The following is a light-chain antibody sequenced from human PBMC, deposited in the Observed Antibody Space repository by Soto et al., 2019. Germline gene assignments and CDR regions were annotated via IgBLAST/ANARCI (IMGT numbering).Light chain of an antibody. CDR3: QQYGSAPPIT. CDR2: GAS. J-gene: IGKJ5*01. Sequence: ETVITQSPATLSVSPGERVTLSCRASQSVGSKVAWYQQKPGQAPSLLIYGASTRATGVPARISGSGSGTEFTLTISRLEPEDFAVYYCQQYGSAPPITFGQGTRLEVK. CDR1: QSVGSK. V-gene: IGKV3-20*01.